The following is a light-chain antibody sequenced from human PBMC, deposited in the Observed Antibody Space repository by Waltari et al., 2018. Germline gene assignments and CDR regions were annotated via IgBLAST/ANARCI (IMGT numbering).Light chain of an antibody. J-gene: IGLJ3*02. CDR2: EAS. CDR1: SRDVGPYNH. CDR3: CSYAGSGSWV. Sequence: QSALTQPASVSGSTGQPISISCIGTSRDVGPYNHVSWYQHHPGKAPKLIVFEASKRPSGGSNRFSGSKAANTASLIISGLQADDEADYYCCSYAGSGSWVFGGGTKVTVI. V-gene: IGLV2-23*01.